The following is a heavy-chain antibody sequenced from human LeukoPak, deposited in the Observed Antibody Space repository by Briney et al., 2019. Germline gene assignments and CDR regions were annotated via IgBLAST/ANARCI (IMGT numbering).Heavy chain of an antibody. D-gene: IGHD3-22*01. J-gene: IGHJ3*02. CDR1: GGSVSSGSYY. CDR3: ARGDYYDSSGYRSGAAFDI. V-gene: IGHV4-61*01. CDR2: IYYSGST. Sequence: PSETLSLTCTVSGGSVSSGSYYWSWIRQPPGKGLEWIGYIYYSGSTNYNPSLKSRVAISVDTSKNQFSLKLSSVTAADTAVYYCARGDYYDSSGYRSGAAFDIWGQGTMVTVSS.